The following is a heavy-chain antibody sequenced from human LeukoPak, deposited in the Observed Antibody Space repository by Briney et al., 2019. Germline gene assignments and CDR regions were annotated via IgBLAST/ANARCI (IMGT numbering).Heavy chain of an antibody. CDR2: IDYSGGS. Sequence: SETLSLTCSVSGDSISSFYWSWIRQPPGKRLEWIGNIDYSGGSNYNPSLESRVTIPIDTSRKQFFLKLDSVTAADTAVYYCALAPNSNWFDFWGQGTLVTVSS. D-gene: IGHD2-8*01. V-gene: IGHV4-59*08. CDR1: GDSISSFY. CDR3: ALAPNSNWFDF. J-gene: IGHJ5*01.